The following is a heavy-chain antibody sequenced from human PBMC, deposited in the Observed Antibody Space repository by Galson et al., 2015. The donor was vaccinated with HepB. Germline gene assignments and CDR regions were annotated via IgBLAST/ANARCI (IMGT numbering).Heavy chain of an antibody. J-gene: IGHJ4*02. CDR1: GFTFSDYY. D-gene: IGHD2-15*01. Sequence: SLRLSCAASGFTFSDYYMSWIRQAPGKGLEWVSYISSSGSTIYYADSVKGRFTISRDNAKNSLYLQINSLRAEDTAVYYCASLGYCSGGSCLNADYWGQGTLVTVSS. V-gene: IGHV3-11*01. CDR3: ASLGYCSGGSCLNADY. CDR2: ISSSGSTI.